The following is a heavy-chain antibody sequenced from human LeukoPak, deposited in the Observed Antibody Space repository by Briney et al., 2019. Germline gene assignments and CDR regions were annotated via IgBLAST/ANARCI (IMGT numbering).Heavy chain of an antibody. J-gene: IGHJ4*02. Sequence: SGGSLRLSCAASGFTFSSYSMNWVRQAPGKGLEWVSSISSSSTYIYYADSVKGRFTISRDNANNSLYLQMNSLRAEDTAVYYCASELEDSGNDFPNYWGQGTLVTVSS. CDR1: GFTFSSYS. V-gene: IGHV3-21*01. D-gene: IGHD5-12*01. CDR3: ASELEDSGNDFPNY. CDR2: ISSSSTYI.